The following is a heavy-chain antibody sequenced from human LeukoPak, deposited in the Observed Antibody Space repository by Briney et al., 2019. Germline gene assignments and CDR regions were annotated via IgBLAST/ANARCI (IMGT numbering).Heavy chain of an antibody. J-gene: IGHJ5*02. CDR2: IYTSGST. D-gene: IGHD2-2*01. Sequence: PSETLSLTCTVSGGSISSYYWSWIRQPPGKGLEWIGYIYTSGSTNYNPSLKSRVTISVDTSKNQFSLKLSSVTAADTAVYYCARRYCSSTSCYGVNWFDPWGHGTLVTVSS. V-gene: IGHV4-4*09. CDR1: GGSISSYY. CDR3: ARRYCSSTSCYGVNWFDP.